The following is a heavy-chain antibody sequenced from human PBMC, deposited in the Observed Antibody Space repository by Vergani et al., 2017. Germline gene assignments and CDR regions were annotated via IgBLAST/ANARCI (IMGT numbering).Heavy chain of an antibody. J-gene: IGHJ4*02. D-gene: IGHD6-19*01. Sequence: EVQLVESGGGLVQPGGSLRLSCAASGFTFSSYWMHWVRQASGKGLEWVGRIRSKANSYATAYAASVKGRFTISRDDSKNTAYLQMNSLKTEDTAVYYCARDIPAITSGRSHYFDYWSQGTLVTVSS. CDR1: GFTFSSYW. CDR2: IRSKANSYAT. V-gene: IGHV3-73*01. CDR3: ARDIPAITSGRSHYFDY.